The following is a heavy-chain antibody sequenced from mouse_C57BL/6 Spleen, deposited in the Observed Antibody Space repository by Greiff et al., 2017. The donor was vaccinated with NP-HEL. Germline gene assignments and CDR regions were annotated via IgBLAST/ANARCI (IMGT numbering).Heavy chain of an antibody. CDR2: IYPGDGDT. D-gene: IGHD1-1*01. CDR3: ARDYYYGSTWFAY. V-gene: IGHV1-80*01. CDR1: GYAFSSYW. Sequence: VQLQQSGAELVKPGASVKISCKASGYAFSSYWMNWVKQRPGKGLEWIGQIYPGDGDTNYNGKFKGKATLTADKSSSTAYMQLSSLTSEDSAVYFCARDYYYGSTWFAYWGQGTLVTVSA. J-gene: IGHJ3*01.